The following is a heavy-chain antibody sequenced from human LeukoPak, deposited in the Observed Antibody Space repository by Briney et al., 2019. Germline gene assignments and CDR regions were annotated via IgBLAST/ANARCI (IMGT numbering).Heavy chain of an antibody. V-gene: IGHV4-59*12. D-gene: IGHD5-12*01. CDR1: GGSISGYY. J-gene: IGHJ4*02. CDR3: AREDIVATILDY. CDR2: IYYSGST. Sequence: SETLSLTCTVSGGSISGYYWTWIRQPPGKGLEWIGYIYYSGSTTYNPSLKSRVTISVHTSKNQFSLRLSSVTAADTAVYYCAREDIVATILDYWGQGTLVTVSS.